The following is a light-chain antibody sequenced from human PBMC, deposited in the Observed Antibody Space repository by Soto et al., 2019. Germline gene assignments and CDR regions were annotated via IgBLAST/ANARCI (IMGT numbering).Light chain of an antibody. J-gene: IGKJ1*01. V-gene: IGKV2D-29*01. Sequence: DIVMTQTPLSLSVTPGQPASISCGASQSLLNSDGKTFFYWYLQKPGQPPQLMIYDVSNRFSGVPDRFSGGGSGTYFTLKISRVEAEDVGIYYCMQTIQLPWTFGQGTKVEIK. CDR2: DVS. CDR3: MQTIQLPWT. CDR1: QSLLNSDGKTF.